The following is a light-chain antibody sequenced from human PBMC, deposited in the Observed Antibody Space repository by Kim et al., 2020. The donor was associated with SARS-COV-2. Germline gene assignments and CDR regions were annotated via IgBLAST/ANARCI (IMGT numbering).Light chain of an antibody. Sequence: QSALTQPRSVSGSPGQSVTISCTGTNNDVGAYDYVSWYQHHPGKAPKFMIYDVAKRPSGVPDRFSGSKSGNTASLTISGLQAEDEADYYCCSYAGSYTLIFGGGTQLTVL. CDR3: CSYAGSYTLI. CDR2: DVA. CDR1: NNDVGAYDY. J-gene: IGLJ2*01. V-gene: IGLV2-11*01.